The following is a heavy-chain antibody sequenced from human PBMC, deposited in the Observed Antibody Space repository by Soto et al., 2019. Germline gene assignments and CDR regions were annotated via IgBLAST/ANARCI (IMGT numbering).Heavy chain of an antibody. J-gene: IGHJ3*02. CDR1: GFTFSDYY. CDR3: AKDRYYDSSGSLVPDAFDI. Sequence: GSLRLSCAASGFTFSDYYMSWIRQAPGKGLEWVSYISSSSSYTNYADSVKGRFTISRDNSKNTLYLQMNSLRAEDTAVYYCAKDRYYDSSGSLVPDAFDIWGQGTMVTVSS. V-gene: IGHV3-11*05. CDR2: ISSSSSYT. D-gene: IGHD3-22*01.